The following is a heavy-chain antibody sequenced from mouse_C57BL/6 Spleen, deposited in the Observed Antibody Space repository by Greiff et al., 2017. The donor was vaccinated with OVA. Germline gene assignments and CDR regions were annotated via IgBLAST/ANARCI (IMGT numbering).Heavy chain of an antibody. D-gene: IGHD1-1*01. J-gene: IGHJ3*01. CDR3: ASYSSSSFAY. V-gene: IGHV1-26*01. CDR1: GYTFTDYY. Sequence: EVQLQQSGPELVKPGASVKISCKASGYTFTDYYMNWVKQSHGKSLEWIGDINPNNGGTSYNQKFKGKATLTVDKSSSTAYMELRSLTSEDSAVYYCASYSSSSFAYWGQGTLVTVSA. CDR2: INPNNGGT.